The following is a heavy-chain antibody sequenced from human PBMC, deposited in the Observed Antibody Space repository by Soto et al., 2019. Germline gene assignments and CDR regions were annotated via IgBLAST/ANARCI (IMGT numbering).Heavy chain of an antibody. J-gene: IGHJ4*02. CDR2: IYYSGST. D-gene: IGHD2-15*01. Sequence: PTETLSLTFTVSGGSISNYYWSWIRQPPGKGLEWIGYIYYSGSTNYNPSLKSRVTISVDTSKNQFSLKLSSVTAADTAVYYCARAGAATLADYWGQGTLVTVSS. CDR3: ARAGAATLADY. CDR1: GGSISNYY. V-gene: IGHV4-59*01.